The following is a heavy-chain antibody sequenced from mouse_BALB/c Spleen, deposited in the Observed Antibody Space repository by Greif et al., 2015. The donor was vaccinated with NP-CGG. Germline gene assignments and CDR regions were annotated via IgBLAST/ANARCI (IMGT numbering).Heavy chain of an antibody. V-gene: IGHV14-3*02. Sequence: VQLQQSGEELVKPGASVKLSCTASGFNIKEKFMHWVKERPEQGLEWIGRIVPANGHTKYDPKFQGKATITADTSSNTSYLHLSSLTSVDTAVYYFVSYVYCYYFDYWRRGTTLTVSS. CDR3: VSYVYCYYFDY. J-gene: IGHJ2*01. CDR1: GFNIKEKF. D-gene: IGHD2-3*01. CDR2: IVPANGHT.